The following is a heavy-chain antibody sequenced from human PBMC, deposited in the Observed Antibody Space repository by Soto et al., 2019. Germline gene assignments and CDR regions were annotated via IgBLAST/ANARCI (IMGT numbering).Heavy chain of an antibody. CDR2: ISESGGST. CDR1: GFTFSNYA. CDR3: AKELVAAAAS. V-gene: IGHV3-23*01. J-gene: IGHJ5*02. D-gene: IGHD2-15*01. Sequence: DGQLLESGGGLGQPGGSLRLSCVGSGFTFSNYAISWVRQAPGKGLQWVSGISESGGSTHYADSVRGRFAISRDNSRDTVDVQLNGLRAEDTAIYYCAKELVAAAASWGQGTLVTVSS.